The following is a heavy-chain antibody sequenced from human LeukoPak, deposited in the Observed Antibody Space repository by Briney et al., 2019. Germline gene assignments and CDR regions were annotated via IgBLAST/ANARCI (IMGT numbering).Heavy chain of an antibody. D-gene: IGHD1-26*01. CDR3: ARGREESTYYFYYGMDV. Sequence: PSETLSLTCTVSGGSISTYYWNWIRQPPGRGLEGIGYIYYSGSANYNPSLKSRVTLSVDTSKNQFPLKLSSVTAADTAVYYCARGREESTYYFYYGMDVWGQGTTVTVSS. CDR2: IYYSGSA. V-gene: IGHV4-59*01. CDR1: GGSISTYY. J-gene: IGHJ6*02.